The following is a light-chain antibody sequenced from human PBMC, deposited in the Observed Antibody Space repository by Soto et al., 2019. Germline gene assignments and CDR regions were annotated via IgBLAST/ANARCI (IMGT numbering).Light chain of an antibody. Sequence: DIQMTQSPSTLPASVGDRVTITCRASQTISSWLAWYQQKPGKAPKLLIYKASTLKSGVPSRFSGSGSGTEFTLTISSLRPDDFATYYCQQYNSYPLTFGGGTKVDIK. J-gene: IGKJ4*01. CDR3: QQYNSYPLT. V-gene: IGKV1-5*03. CDR1: QTISSW. CDR2: KAS.